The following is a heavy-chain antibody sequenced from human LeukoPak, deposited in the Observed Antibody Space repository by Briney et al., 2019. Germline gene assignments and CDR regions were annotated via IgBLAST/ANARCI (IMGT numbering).Heavy chain of an antibody. CDR1: GGSISSYY. J-gene: IGHJ5*02. CDR3: ARLFLLRGIPYCSGDTCYGRYNWFDP. V-gene: IGHV4-59*01. Sequence: PSETLSLTCTVSGGSISSYYWSWIRQPPGKGLEWIGYIYYSGSTNYNPSLKSRVTISVDTSKNQFSLKLSSVTAADTAVYYCARLFLLRGIPYCSGDTCYGRYNWFDPWGQGTLVTVSS. CDR2: IYYSGST. D-gene: IGHD2-15*01.